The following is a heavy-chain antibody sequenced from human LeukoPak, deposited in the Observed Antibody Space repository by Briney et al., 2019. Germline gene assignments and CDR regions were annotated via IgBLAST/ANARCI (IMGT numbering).Heavy chain of an antibody. CDR2: IYYSGST. CDR3: ARDTHLFTIFGTENWFDP. D-gene: IGHD3-3*01. V-gene: IGHV4-39*07. Sequence: PSETLSLTCTVSGGSINSSSYYWGWIRQPPGKGLEWIGSIYYSGSTYYNPSLKSRVTISVDTSKNQFSLKLSSVTAADTAVYYCARDTHLFTIFGTENWFDPWGQGTLVTVSS. J-gene: IGHJ5*02. CDR1: GGSINSSSYY.